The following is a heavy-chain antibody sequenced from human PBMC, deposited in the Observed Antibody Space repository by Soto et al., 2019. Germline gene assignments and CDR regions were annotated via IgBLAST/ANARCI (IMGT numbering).Heavy chain of an antibody. Sequence: SETLSLTCTVSGGSISRSSYYWGWIRQPPGKGLEWIGSIYYSGSTYYNPSLKSRVTISVDTSKNQFSLKLSSVTAADTAVYYCVRRYGGTLDYWGQGTLVTVSS. J-gene: IGHJ4*02. V-gene: IGHV4-39*07. D-gene: IGHD4-17*01. CDR2: IYYSGST. CDR3: VRRYGGTLDY. CDR1: GGSISRSSYY.